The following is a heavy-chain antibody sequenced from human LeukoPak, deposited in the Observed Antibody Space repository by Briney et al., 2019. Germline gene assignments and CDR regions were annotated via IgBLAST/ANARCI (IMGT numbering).Heavy chain of an antibody. J-gene: IGHJ4*02. Sequence: ASVKVSCKAFGYTFTSYGISWVRQAPGQGLEWMGWISAYNGNTNYAQKLQGRVTMTTDTSTSTAYMELRSLRSDDTAVYYCARGPYYYDSSGYSLDYWGQGTLVTVSS. D-gene: IGHD3-22*01. CDR1: GYTFTSYG. CDR3: ARGPYYYDSSGYSLDY. CDR2: ISAYNGNT. V-gene: IGHV1-18*01.